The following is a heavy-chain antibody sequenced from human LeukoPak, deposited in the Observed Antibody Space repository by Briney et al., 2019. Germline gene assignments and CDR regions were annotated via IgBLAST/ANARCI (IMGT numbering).Heavy chain of an antibody. CDR2: IYYSGST. J-gene: IGHJ5*02. D-gene: IGHD3-22*01. Sequence: PSETLSLTCTVSGGSISSYYWSWIRQPPGKGLEWIGYIYYSGSTNYNPSLKSRVTISVDTSKNQFSLKLSSVTAADTAVYYCARRNYDAWFDPWGRGTLVTVSS. CDR3: ARRNYDAWFDP. CDR1: GGSISSYY. V-gene: IGHV4-59*08.